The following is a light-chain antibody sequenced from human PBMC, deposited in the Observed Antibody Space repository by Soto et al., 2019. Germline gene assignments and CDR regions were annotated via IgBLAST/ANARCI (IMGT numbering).Light chain of an antibody. CDR3: QQYGSSPGT. CDR2: GAS. V-gene: IGKV3-20*01. CDR1: QRVSSSY. J-gene: IGKJ2*02. Sequence: IVLTQSPGTLSLSPGERATLSCRASQRVSSSYLAWYQKKPGQAPRLLIYGASSRATGIPDRFSGSGSGTGFTPTISSLQTEDFAVYYFQQYGSSPGTFGLGTNLDIK.